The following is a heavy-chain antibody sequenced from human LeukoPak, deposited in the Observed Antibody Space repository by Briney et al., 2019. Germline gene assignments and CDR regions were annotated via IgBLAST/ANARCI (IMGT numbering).Heavy chain of an antibody. Sequence: PSETLSLTCTVSGGSISSSPYYWGWLRQPPGKGLEWIGTIYYRGSTYSNPSLNSRVTISLDTSKNQFCLRLRSVTAADTDLYYCARHYLSDGILSTFDHWGQGTLVTVSS. D-gene: IGHD2-2*01. CDR1: GGSISSSPYY. CDR2: IYYRGST. CDR3: ARHYLSDGILSTFDH. V-gene: IGHV4-39*01. J-gene: IGHJ5*02.